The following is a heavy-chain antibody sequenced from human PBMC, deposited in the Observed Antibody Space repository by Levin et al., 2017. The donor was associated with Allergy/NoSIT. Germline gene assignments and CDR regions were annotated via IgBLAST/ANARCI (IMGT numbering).Heavy chain of an antibody. CDR1: GFTFDDYG. Sequence: ETLSLTCAASGFTFDDYGMSWVRQAPGKGLEWVSGINWNGGSTGYADSVKGRFTISRDNAKNSLYLQMNSLRAEDTALYYCARGYSYGYPPWGQGTLVTVSS. CDR3: ARGYSYGYPP. J-gene: IGHJ4*02. CDR2: INWNGGST. D-gene: IGHD5-18*01. V-gene: IGHV3-20*04.